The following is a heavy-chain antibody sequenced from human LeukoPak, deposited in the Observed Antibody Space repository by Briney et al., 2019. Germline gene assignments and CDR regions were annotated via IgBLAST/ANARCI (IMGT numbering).Heavy chain of an antibody. V-gene: IGHV4-39*01. Sequence: PSETLSLTCTVSGGPISSSSYYWGWIRQPPGKGPEWIGSIYYSGSTYYNPSLKSRVTTSVDTSKNQFSLKLSSVTAADTAVYYCARQPYYYDSGSYFDYWGQGTLVTVSS. CDR3: ARQPYYYDSGSYFDY. CDR1: GGPISSSSYY. J-gene: IGHJ4*02. D-gene: IGHD3-10*01. CDR2: IYYSGST.